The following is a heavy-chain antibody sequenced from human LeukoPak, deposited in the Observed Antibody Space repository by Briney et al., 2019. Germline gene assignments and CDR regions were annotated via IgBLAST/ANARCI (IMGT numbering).Heavy chain of an antibody. CDR2: ISYDGNNK. CDR3: TRERDLSLYYFDY. CDR1: GFTFDSYG. Sequence: GGSLRLSCAASGFTFDSYGMHWVRQAPGKGLEWVAVISYDGNNKYYANSVKGRFTITRDNSKNTLYLQMNSLRAEDTAVYYCTRERDLSLYYFDYWGQGTLVTVSS. J-gene: IGHJ4*02. V-gene: IGHV3-30*03.